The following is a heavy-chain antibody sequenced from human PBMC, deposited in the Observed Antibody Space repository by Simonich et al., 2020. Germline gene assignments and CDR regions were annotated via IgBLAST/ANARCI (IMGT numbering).Heavy chain of an antibody. V-gene: IGHV3-20*01. CDR3: ARGRNDFDY. Sequence: EVQLVESGGGVVRPGGSLRLSCAASGFTFDDYGMSWVRQASWKGLGWLSGINVNGGSNGYADSVKGRFTISRDNAKNSLYLQMNSLRAEDTALYHCARGRNDFDYWGQGTLVTVSS. CDR2: INVNGGSN. J-gene: IGHJ4*02. CDR1: GFTFDDYG. D-gene: IGHD1-1*01.